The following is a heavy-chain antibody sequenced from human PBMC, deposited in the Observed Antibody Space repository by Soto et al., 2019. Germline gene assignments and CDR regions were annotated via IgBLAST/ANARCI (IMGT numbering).Heavy chain of an antibody. CDR1: GFTFSGSA. V-gene: IGHV3-73*01. CDR2: IRSKANSYAT. Sequence: GGSLRLSCAASGFTFSGSAMHWVRQASGKGLEWVVRIRSKANSYATAYAASVKGRFTISRDDSKNTAYLQMKSLKTEDTAVYYCTSPPYDISGTDYXWGQGTLVTVSX. J-gene: IGHJ4*02. D-gene: IGHD3-22*01. CDR3: TSPPYDISGTDYX.